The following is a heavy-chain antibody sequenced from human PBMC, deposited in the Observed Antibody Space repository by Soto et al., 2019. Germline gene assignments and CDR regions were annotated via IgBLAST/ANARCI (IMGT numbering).Heavy chain of an antibody. CDR1: GDSLTSDNYY. Sequence: SETLSLTCTVSGDSLTSDNYYWNWIRQPPGKGLEWIGNIYYSGSTFYNPSLRSRVTMSVDTSRNQFSLELRSVTAADTAVYYCARHPRGSYSTVHFDHWGRGSLVTVSS. D-gene: IGHD3-10*01. V-gene: IGHV4-39*01. CDR3: ARHPRGSYSTVHFDH. J-gene: IGHJ4*02. CDR2: IYYSGST.